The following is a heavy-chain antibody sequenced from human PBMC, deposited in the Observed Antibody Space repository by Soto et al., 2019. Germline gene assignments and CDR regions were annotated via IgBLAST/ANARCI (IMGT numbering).Heavy chain of an antibody. D-gene: IGHD3-22*01. Sequence: RWISKTQGKGLDWIGEINHSGSTNYNPSLKSRVTISVDTSKNQFSLKLSSVTAADTAVYYCARGCRSIYYHDSSGYYCYDNRGQRPLLTVYS. V-gene: IGHV4-34*01. CDR2: INHSGST. CDR3: ARGCRSIYYHDSSGYYCYDN. J-gene: IGHJ4*02.